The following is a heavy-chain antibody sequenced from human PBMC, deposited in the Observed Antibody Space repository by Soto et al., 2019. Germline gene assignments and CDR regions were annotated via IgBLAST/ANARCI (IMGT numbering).Heavy chain of an antibody. Sequence: QVQLVQSGAEVKKPGASVRVSCKASGYTFTAYCVQWVRQAPGQGLQWMGWINPNSGDTKYAQEFQGRVTLTRDTSISTVYMELSRLTSDDTAVYYCARDMDYYYGSGTGNGHSVWGQGTTVTVYS. CDR3: ARDMDYYYGSGTGNGHSV. J-gene: IGHJ6*02. V-gene: IGHV1-2*02. CDR2: INPNSGDT. D-gene: IGHD3-10*01. CDR1: GYTFTAYC.